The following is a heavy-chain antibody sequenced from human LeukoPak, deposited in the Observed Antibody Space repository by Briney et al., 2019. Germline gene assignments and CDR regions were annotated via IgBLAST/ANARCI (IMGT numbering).Heavy chain of an antibody. V-gene: IGHV3-66*01. D-gene: IGHD1-20*01. J-gene: IGHJ4*02. CDR1: GFTVSSNY. CDR3: ARDLSSNWNY. CDR2: IYSGGST. Sequence: PGGSLRLSCAASGFTVSSNYMTWVRQAPGKGLEWISIIYSGGSTYYADSVKGRFTISRDNSKNTLYLHMNSLRAEDTAVYYCARDLSSNWNYWGQGTLVTVSP.